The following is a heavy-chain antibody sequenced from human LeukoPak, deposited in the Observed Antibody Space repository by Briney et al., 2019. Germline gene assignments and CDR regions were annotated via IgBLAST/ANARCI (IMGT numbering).Heavy chain of an antibody. CDR1: GGSFSGYY. Sequence: SETLSLTCAVYGGSFSGYYWSWIRQPPGKGVEWIGEINHSGSTNYNPSLKSRVTISVDTSKNQFSLKLSSVTAADTAVYYCARRRDNCAFDIWGQGTMVTVSS. CDR3: ARRRDNCAFDI. D-gene: IGHD2-15*01. CDR2: INHSGST. V-gene: IGHV4-34*01. J-gene: IGHJ3*02.